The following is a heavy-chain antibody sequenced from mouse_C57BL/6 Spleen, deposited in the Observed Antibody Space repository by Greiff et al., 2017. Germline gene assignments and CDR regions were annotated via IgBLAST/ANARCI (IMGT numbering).Heavy chain of an antibody. V-gene: IGHV1-15*01. Sequence: QVQLQQSGAELVRPGASVTLSCKASGYTFTDYEMHWVKQTPVHGLEWIGAIDPETGGTAYNQKFKGKAILTADKSSSTAYMELRSLTSEDSAVYYCTRGSNYVGYYAMDYWGQGTSVTVSS. CDR2: IDPETGGT. CDR3: TRGSNYVGYYAMDY. CDR1: GYTFTDYE. J-gene: IGHJ4*01. D-gene: IGHD2-5*01.